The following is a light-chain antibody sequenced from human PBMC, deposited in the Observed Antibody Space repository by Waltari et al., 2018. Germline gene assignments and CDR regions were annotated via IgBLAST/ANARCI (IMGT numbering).Light chain of an antibody. Sequence: EIVLTQSPGTLFLSPGESATLSCRASQSVSNNQLAWYQQSPGQAPRLVIYGAFARATAIPDRFSGTGSGTDFTLTISRLEPEDFAMYYCQQYGSSPLTFGQGTRL. CDR1: QSVSNNQ. J-gene: IGKJ5*01. CDR2: GAF. CDR3: QQYGSSPLT. V-gene: IGKV3-20*01.